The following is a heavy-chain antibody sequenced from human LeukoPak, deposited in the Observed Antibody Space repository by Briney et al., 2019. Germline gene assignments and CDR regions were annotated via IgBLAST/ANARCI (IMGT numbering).Heavy chain of an antibody. J-gene: IGHJ4*02. Sequence: SVKVSCKASVGTFSSYAISWVRQAPGQGLEWMGEIIPIFGTANYAQKFKGRVTITADESTSTAYKEPSSLRSEDTAVYYCARNTLGYCSSTSCPWRSYFDYWGQGTLVTVSS. D-gene: IGHD2-2*01. V-gene: IGHV1-69*01. CDR3: ARNTLGYCSSTSCPWRSYFDY. CDR1: VGTFSSYA. CDR2: IIPIFGTA.